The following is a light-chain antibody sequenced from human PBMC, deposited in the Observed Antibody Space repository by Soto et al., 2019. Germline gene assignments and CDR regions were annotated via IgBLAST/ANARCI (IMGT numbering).Light chain of an antibody. CDR3: QQYSNWPPWT. Sequence: EIVMTQSPAPLSVSPGGRATLSCRASQSVSTNLAWYQQKPGQAPRLLIYGASTRATGIPARFSGSGSGTEFTLTISSLQSEDFAVYYCQQYSNWPPWTFGQGTKVEIK. V-gene: IGKV3-15*01. CDR2: GAS. CDR1: QSVSTN. J-gene: IGKJ1*01.